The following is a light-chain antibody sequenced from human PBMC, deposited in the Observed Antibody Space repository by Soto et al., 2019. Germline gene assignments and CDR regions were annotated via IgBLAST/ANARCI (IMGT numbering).Light chain of an antibody. Sequence: QSALTQPRSVSGSPGQSVTISCTGTSSDVGAYIYVSWYQQDPGKAPKLMIYDVSKRPSGVPDRFSGSKSGNTASLTISGLQAEDEADYYCCSYAGSSLIFGEGTKLTVL. J-gene: IGLJ2*01. V-gene: IGLV2-11*01. CDR1: SSDVGAYIY. CDR3: CSYAGSSLI. CDR2: DVS.